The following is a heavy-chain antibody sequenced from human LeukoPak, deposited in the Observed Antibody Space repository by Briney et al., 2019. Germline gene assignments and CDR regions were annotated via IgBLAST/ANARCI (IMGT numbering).Heavy chain of an antibody. CDR1: GDTFTNYY. CDR2: INPSGSST. Sequence: GASVKVSCKASGDTFTNYYIHWVRQAPGQGLEWMGIINPSGSSTSYAQKFQGGVTMTRDTSTSTVNMELSNLRSEDTAVYYCAREGFYGRELFPAFDYWGQGTLVTVSS. D-gene: IGHD3-10*01. CDR3: AREGFYGRELFPAFDY. V-gene: IGHV1-46*01. J-gene: IGHJ4*02.